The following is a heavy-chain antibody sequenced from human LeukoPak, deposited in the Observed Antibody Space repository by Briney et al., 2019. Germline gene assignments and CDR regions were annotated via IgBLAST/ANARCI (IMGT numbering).Heavy chain of an antibody. V-gene: IGHV1-69*13. CDR2: IIPIFGTA. D-gene: IGHD5-18*01. Sequence: SVKVSCKASGGTFSSYAISWVRQAPGQGLEWMGGIIPIFGTANYAQKFQGRVTITADESTSTAYMELSSLRSEDTAVYYCARGGYSFNWFDTWGQGTLVTVSS. CDR3: ARGGYSFNWFDT. J-gene: IGHJ5*02. CDR1: GGTFSSYA.